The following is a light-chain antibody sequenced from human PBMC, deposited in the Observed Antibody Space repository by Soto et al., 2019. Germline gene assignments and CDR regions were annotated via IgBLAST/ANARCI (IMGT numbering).Light chain of an antibody. Sequence: DIQMTQSPSSLSASVGDRVTITCRANQSIRSYLNWFQQKPRNAPKILIYSASNLQSGVPSRFSRSGSGTDFTLTISSLLPEDFETYYCQQSYSNPLTFGGGTKVDIK. CDR2: SAS. CDR3: QQSYSNPLT. CDR1: QSIRSY. J-gene: IGKJ4*01. V-gene: IGKV1-39*01.